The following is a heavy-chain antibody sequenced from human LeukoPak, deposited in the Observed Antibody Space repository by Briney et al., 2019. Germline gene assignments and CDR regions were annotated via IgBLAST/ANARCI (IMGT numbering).Heavy chain of an antibody. CDR3: AREYYDILTGYHNYFDY. J-gene: IGHJ4*02. Sequence: PGGSLRLSCAASGFTFSSYSMNWVRQAPGKGLEWVPYISSSSSTIYYADSVKGRFTISRDNAKNSLYLQMNSLRDEDTAVYYCAREYYDILTGYHNYFDYWGQGTLVTVSS. CDR2: ISSSSSTI. V-gene: IGHV3-48*02. D-gene: IGHD3-9*01. CDR1: GFTFSSYS.